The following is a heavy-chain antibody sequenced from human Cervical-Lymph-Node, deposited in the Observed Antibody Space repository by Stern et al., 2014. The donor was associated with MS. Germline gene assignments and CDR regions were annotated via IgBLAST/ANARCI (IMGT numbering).Heavy chain of an antibody. D-gene: IGHD3/OR15-3a*01. CDR3: ASGTGSKRPTGNY. J-gene: IGHJ4*02. V-gene: IGHV1-46*01. Sequence: VQLVESGAEVKKPGASVKVSCKASGYCFPSHYMHWVRQATGQGLECVGIINPSGYITSYAQKLQGRVTMTRDTSTSTVYMELSSLRSEDTAVYYCASGTGSKRPTGNYWGQGTLVTVSS. CDR1: GYCFPSHY. CDR2: INPSGYIT.